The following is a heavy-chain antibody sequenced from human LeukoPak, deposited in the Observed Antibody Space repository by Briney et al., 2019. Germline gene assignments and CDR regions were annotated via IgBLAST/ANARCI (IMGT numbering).Heavy chain of an antibody. CDR1: GFTVSSNY. CDR2: MKGDGSHI. D-gene: IGHD2-8*02. J-gene: IGHJ4*02. Sequence: GGSLRLSCAASGFTVSSNYMSWVRQAPGGGLQWVASMKGDGSHIYYVDSVKGRFIISRDNARNSLYLQMSSLRVEDTAIYYCARLFGGVTTYDYWGQGAQVTVSS. V-gene: IGHV3-7*01. CDR3: ARLFGGVTTYDY.